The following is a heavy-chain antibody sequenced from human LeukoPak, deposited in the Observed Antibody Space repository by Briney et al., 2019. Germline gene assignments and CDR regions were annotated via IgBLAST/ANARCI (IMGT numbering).Heavy chain of an antibody. D-gene: IGHD6-13*01. CDR2: IYPDDSDT. J-gene: IGHJ4*02. CDR1: GYTFPYYW. CDR3: ARLRSSSWYTVDY. V-gene: IGHV5-51*01. Sequence: GESPKISCKGSGYTFPYYWIAWVRQMPGKCLEWMGIIYPDDSDTRYSPSFQGLVTISADKSITTAYLQWSSLKASDTAMYYCARLRSSSWYTVDYWGQGTLVTVSS.